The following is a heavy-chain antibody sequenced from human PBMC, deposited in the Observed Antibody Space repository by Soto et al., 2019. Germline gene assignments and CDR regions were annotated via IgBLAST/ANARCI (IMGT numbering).Heavy chain of an antibody. V-gene: IGHV2-5*02. Sequence: QITLKESGPTLVKPTQTLTLTCTFSGFSLSSTRMAVGWIRQPPGKALEWLALSYWDDDKRYSPFLKSRLTITNDTSKTQVVVTMSNMVPVDTARYYCAHIVVAGLGYYFDYWGEGTLGTVSS. J-gene: IGHJ4*02. CDR3: AHIVVAGLGYYFDY. CDR1: GFSLSSTRMA. CDR2: SYWDDDK. D-gene: IGHD6-19*01.